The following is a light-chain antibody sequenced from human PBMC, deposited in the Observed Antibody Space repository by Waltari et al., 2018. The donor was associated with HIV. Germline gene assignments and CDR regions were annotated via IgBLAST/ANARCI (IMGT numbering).Light chain of an antibody. CDR1: TSDVGGYNS. V-gene: IGLV2-14*03. J-gene: IGLJ2*01. CDR3: SSYTSSDTVV. Sequence: QSALTQPASVSGSPAQSITISCTGTTSDVGGYNSVSWYQQHPAKAPKLVILDVSNRPSGVSNRCSGSKSGNTASLTISGLQAEDEAFYYCSSYTSSDTVVFGGGTKVTVL. CDR2: DVS.